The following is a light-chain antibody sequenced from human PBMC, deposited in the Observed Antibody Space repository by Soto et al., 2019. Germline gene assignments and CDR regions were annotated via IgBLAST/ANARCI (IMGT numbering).Light chain of an antibody. Sequence: EIVMTQSPATLSVSPGERATLSCRASQSVSSNLAWYQQKPGQAPRLLIYCASIRATGIPARFSGSGSGTEFTLTISSLQSEDFAVYYCQQYNNWPPYTFGQGTKLEIK. CDR2: CAS. CDR1: QSVSSN. J-gene: IGKJ2*01. CDR3: QQYNNWPPYT. V-gene: IGKV3D-15*01.